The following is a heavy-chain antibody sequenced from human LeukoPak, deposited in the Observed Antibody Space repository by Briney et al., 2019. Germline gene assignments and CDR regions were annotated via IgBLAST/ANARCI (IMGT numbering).Heavy chain of an antibody. CDR2: IFTCGNP. CDR1: GGSLGSGGYY. Sequence: PSDTLSLTCTVCGGSLGSGGYYWSWIPQPAGKGLEWLGRIFTCGNPNYNPSLKSRGTISVDASKNQFSLKLRSVTAADTAVYYCSREFGSGWYFDYWGQGTLVTVSS. CDR3: SREFGSGWYFDY. J-gene: IGHJ4*02. D-gene: IGHD6-19*01. V-gene: IGHV4-61*02.